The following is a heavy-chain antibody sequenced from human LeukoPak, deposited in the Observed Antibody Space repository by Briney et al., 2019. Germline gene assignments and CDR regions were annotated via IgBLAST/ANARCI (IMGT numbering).Heavy chain of an antibody. CDR2: IHHSGVT. Sequence: SETLSLTCTVSGGSISSHNHHWDWIRQTPGNGLEWIGSIHHSGVTYSNPSLRFRLTLSADNSKNHFSLKLTSVTSADTAIYYCARRNYSFVSWGGRTLVAVSS. V-gene: IGHV4-39*02. CDR3: ARRNYSFVS. CDR1: GGSISSHNHH. J-gene: IGHJ4*02. D-gene: IGHD1-7*01.